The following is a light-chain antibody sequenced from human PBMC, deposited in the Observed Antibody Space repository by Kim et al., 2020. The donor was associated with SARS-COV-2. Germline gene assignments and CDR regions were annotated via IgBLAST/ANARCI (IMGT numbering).Light chain of an antibody. J-gene: IGLJ2*01. CDR3: QSYDSSLRV. CDR1: SSNIGAGYE. V-gene: IGLV1-40*01. Sequence: PGQRVTVSCAGSSSNIGAGYEVHWYHQLPGTAPKLLIYGNSNRPSGVPDRFSGSKSGTSASLAITGLQAEDEADYYCQSYDSSLRVFGGGTQLTVL. CDR2: GNS.